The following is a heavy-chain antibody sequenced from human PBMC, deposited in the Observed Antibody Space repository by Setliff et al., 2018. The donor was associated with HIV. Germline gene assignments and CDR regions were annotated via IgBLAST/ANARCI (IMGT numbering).Heavy chain of an antibody. J-gene: IGHJ4*02. CDR3: ARDKEGYTMGWYND. Sequence: GASVKVSCKASGYTFTSYAMHWVRQAPGQRPEWMGWINAGNGNTKYSQKFQGRVTITRDTSASTAYMEMSSLRSEDTAVYYCARDKEGYTMGWYNDWGQGTLVTVSS. CDR2: INAGNGNT. CDR1: GYTFTSYA. D-gene: IGHD1-1*01. V-gene: IGHV1-3*01.